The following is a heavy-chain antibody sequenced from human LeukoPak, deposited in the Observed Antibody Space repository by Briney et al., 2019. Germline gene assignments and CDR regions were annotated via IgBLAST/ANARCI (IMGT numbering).Heavy chain of an antibody. V-gene: IGHV5-10-1*01. J-gene: IGHJ4*02. CDR3: ASSGYDSSGYYLDFDY. CDR1: GYGFTSYW. Sequence: GESLRISCKGSGYGFTSYWITWVRQMPGKGLEWMGRIDPSDSYINYSPSFQGHVTISADKSISTAYLQWSSLKASDTAMYYCASSGYDSSGYYLDFDYWGQGTLVTVSS. CDR2: IDPSDSYI. D-gene: IGHD3-22*01.